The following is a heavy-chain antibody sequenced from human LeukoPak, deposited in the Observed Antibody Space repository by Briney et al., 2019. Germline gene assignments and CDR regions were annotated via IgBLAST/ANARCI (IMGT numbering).Heavy chain of an antibody. Sequence: SETLSLTCTVSGGSISSSSYYWGWIRQPPGKGLEWIGSIYYSGSTYYNPSLKSRVTISVDTSKTQFSLKLSSRTAADTAVYYCARHVGDHCGGDCYYGNWFDPWGQGTLVTVSS. CDR3: ARHVGDHCGGDCYYGNWFDP. J-gene: IGHJ5*02. D-gene: IGHD2-21*02. CDR1: GGSISSSSYY. V-gene: IGHV4-39*01. CDR2: IYYSGST.